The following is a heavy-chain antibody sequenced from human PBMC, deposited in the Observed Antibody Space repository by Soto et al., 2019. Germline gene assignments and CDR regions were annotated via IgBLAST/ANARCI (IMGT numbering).Heavy chain of an antibody. CDR2: INHSGST. V-gene: IGHV4-34*01. J-gene: IGHJ6*02. Sequence: SETLSLTCAVYGGSFSGYYWSWIRQPPGKGLEWIGEINHSGSTNYNPSLKSRVTISVDTSKNQFSLKLSSVTAADTAVYHCARVGLVHYYYYYGMDVWGQGTTVTVSS. CDR1: GGSFSGYY. D-gene: IGHD6-6*01. CDR3: ARVGLVHYYYYYGMDV.